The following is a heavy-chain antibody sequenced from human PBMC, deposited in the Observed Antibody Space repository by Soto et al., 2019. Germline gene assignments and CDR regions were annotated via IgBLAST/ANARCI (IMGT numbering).Heavy chain of an antibody. Sequence: QVQLQQWGAGLLKPSETLSLTCAVYGGSFSGYYWSWIRQPPGKGLEWIGEINDSGRTNDNPSLKSRVTISVDTSKNQFSLKLSSVTAADTAVYYCTRGGWYPDYWGQGTLVTVAS. CDR2: INDSGRT. V-gene: IGHV4-34*01. J-gene: IGHJ4*02. CDR1: GGSFSGYY. CDR3: TRGGWYPDY. D-gene: IGHD2-15*01.